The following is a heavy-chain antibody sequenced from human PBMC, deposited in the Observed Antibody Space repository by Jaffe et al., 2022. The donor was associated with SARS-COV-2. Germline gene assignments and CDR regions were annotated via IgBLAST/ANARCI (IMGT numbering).Heavy chain of an antibody. J-gene: IGHJ4*02. CDR2: IKSKTDGGTT. CDR1: GFTFSNAW. CDR3: TTVDILTGYWPFDY. Sequence: EVQLVESGGGLVKPGGSLRLSCAASGFTFSNAWMSWVRQAPGKGLEWVGRIKSKTDGGTTDYAAPVKGRFTISRDDSKNTLYLQMNSLKTEDTAVYYCTTVDILTGYWPFDYWGQGTLVTVSS. D-gene: IGHD3-9*01. V-gene: IGHV3-15*01.